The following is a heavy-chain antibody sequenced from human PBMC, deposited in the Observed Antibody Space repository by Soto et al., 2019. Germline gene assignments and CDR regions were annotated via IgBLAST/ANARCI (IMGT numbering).Heavy chain of an antibody. Sequence: EVQLVESGGDLVQPGGSLRLSCSASGFSFSNSWMTWVRQAPGKGLEWVANIDEDGNEKNIVDSVKGRFTIFRDNAKSSLYLQMNSLRVDDTAMYYCARDRGYNCYDYWGQGTVVTVSS. CDR1: GFSFSNSW. CDR3: ARDRGYNCYDY. J-gene: IGHJ4*02. D-gene: IGHD5-18*01. V-gene: IGHV3-7*05. CDR2: IDEDGNEK.